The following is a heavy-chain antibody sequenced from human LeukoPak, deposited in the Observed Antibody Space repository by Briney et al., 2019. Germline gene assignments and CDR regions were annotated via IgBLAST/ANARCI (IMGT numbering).Heavy chain of an antibody. V-gene: IGHV1-69*13. CDR3: SMVRGVKDDY. CDR2: IIPIFGAA. J-gene: IGHJ4*02. CDR1: GYTFTRYG. D-gene: IGHD3-10*01. Sequence: SVKVSCKASGYTFTRYGINWVRQAPGQGLEWMGGIIPIFGAANYAQKFQGRVTITADESTSTAYMELSSLRSEDTAVYCCSMVRGVKDDYWGQGTLVTVSS.